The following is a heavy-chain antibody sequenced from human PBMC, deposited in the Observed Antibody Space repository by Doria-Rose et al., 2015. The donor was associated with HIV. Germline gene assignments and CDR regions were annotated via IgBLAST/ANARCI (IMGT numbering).Heavy chain of an antibody. CDR2: TNHSGSN. D-gene: IGHD1-1*01. Sequence: QVQLQESGAGLVKPSETLSLTCAVFGGSFSGYYWSWIRQPPGKGLEWIGETNHSGSNNYKTSLKSRVTISLDTSNNLFSADTAVYYCARGLLRGGWNDVDYYYGMDVWGQGTTVTVSS. J-gene: IGHJ6*02. CDR1: GGSFSGYY. CDR3: ARGLLRGGWNDVDYYYGMDV. V-gene: IGHV4-34*01.